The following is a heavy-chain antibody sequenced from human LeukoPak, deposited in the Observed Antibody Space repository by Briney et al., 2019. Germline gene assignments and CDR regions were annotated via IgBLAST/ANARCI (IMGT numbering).Heavy chain of an antibody. CDR2: IYYSGST. Sequence: PSETLSLTCTVSGGTISSYHWSWIRQPPGKGLEWTGYIYYSGSTNYNPSLKSRVTISVDTSKNQFSLKLSSVTATDTAVYYCATTPNCRGGSCYSRWFDPWGQGTLVTVSS. CDR1: GGTISSYH. D-gene: IGHD2-15*01. J-gene: IGHJ5*02. CDR3: ATTPNCRGGSCYSRWFDP. V-gene: IGHV4-59*01.